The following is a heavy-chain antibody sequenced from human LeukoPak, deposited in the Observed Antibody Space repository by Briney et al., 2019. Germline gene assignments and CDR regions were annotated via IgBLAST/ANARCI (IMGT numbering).Heavy chain of an antibody. D-gene: IGHD6-19*01. V-gene: IGHV4-39*07. Sequence: SEPLSLTCTVSGGSIRSSYYYWGWIRQPPGKGLEWIGSIYDSGSTYYNPSLKSRVTISVDTSKNQFSLELSSVTAADTAVYYCARGFSLRLVPDRRPRPFDYWGQGTLVTVSS. CDR3: ARGFSLRLVPDRRPRPFDY. J-gene: IGHJ4*02. CDR1: GGSIRSSYYY. CDR2: IYDSGST.